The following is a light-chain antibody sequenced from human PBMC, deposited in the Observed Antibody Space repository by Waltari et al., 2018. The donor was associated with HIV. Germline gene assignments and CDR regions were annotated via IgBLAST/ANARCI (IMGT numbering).Light chain of an antibody. Sequence: QSVLTQPPSVSAAPGQQVTISCSGSSPNIGSTRVFWYQQLPGTAPKLLIYDNTKRPSGIPDRFSGSKSGTLATLGITGLQTGDEADYYCGTWDSSLSAVLFGGGTKLTVL. J-gene: IGLJ2*01. V-gene: IGLV1-51*01. CDR2: DNT. CDR3: GTWDSSLSAVL. CDR1: SPNIGSTR.